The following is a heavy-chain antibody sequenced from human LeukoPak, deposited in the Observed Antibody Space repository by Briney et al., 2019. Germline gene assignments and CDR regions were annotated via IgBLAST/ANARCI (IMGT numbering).Heavy chain of an antibody. Sequence: GGSLRLSCAASGFTFSTYGMNWVRQAPGRGLEWVSAVSDNGGSTYYADSVKGRFTISRDNAKNSLYLQMNSLRAEDTAVYYCARDPYSGSYGNYYYYFMDVWGKGTTVTISS. V-gene: IGHV3-21*01. D-gene: IGHD1-26*01. CDR2: VSDNGGST. CDR3: ARDPYSGSYGNYYYYFMDV. J-gene: IGHJ6*03. CDR1: GFTFSTYG.